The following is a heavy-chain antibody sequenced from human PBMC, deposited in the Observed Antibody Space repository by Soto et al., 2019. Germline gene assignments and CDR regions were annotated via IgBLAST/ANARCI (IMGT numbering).Heavy chain of an antibody. CDR1: GGAFNNYG. J-gene: IGHJ4*02. V-gene: IGHV1-69*01. CDR3: ARDGNLSSSYWDFDS. D-gene: IGHD6-6*01. CDR2: IIPLFSTT. Sequence: QVELVQSGAEVKKPGSSVRVSCKASGGAFNNYGFTWVRQASGQGLEWMGQIIPLFSTTHYAQKFQGRVSITADGSTSPVHMELSSLTSEDTAVYYCARDGNLSSSYWDFDSWGQGTLVIVSS.